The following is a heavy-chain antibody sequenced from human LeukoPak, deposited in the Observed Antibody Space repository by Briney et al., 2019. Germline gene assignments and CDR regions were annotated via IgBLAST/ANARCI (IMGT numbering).Heavy chain of an antibody. D-gene: IGHD5-24*01. CDR1: GFTFSDYY. J-gene: IGHJ4*02. CDR2: ISNSGTTI. CDR3: ARVQHNLASTYYFDY. V-gene: IGHV3-11*01. Sequence: PGGSLRLSCAASGFTFSDYYMSWIRQAPGKGLEWVSYISNSGTTIYYADSVKGQFTISRDNAKNSLYLRMNSLRAEDTAVYYCARVQHNLASTYYFDYWGQGILVTVSP.